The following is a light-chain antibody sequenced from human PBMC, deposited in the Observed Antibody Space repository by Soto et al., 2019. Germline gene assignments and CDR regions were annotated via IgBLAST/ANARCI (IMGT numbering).Light chain of an antibody. J-gene: IGKJ1*01. CDR3: QQSYSTPRWT. V-gene: IGKV1-39*01. Sequence: DIQMTQSPASLSASVGDRVTITCRASQSIGRYLNWYQQKPGRAPKVMLYATSSLQSGVPSRFSGSGSGTDFTLTISSLQPEDFATYYCQQSYSTPRWTFGQGTKVDIK. CDR1: QSIGRY. CDR2: ATS.